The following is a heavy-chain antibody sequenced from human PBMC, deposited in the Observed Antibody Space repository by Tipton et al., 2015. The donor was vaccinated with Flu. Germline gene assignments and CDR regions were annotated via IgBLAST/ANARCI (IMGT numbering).Heavy chain of an antibody. V-gene: IGHV1-18*01. Sequence: QLVQSGVEVKKPGASVKVSCKGSGYIFTNYGIHWVRQAPGQGLEWMGWISAYNGDITYAQKFQGRVSMTTDTSTTTGYMEVRSLRSEDTAVYYCATGRSMIRGCDYWGQGALVTVSP. CDR3: ATGRSMIRGCDY. CDR2: ISAYNGDI. J-gene: IGHJ4*02. CDR1: GYIFTNYG. D-gene: IGHD3-10*01.